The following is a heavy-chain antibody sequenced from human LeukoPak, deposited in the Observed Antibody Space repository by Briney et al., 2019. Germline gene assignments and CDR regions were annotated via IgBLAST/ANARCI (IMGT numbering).Heavy chain of an antibody. CDR3: ARSDQGYSSSWYVR. D-gene: IGHD6-13*01. CDR1: GFTFSSYS. CDR2: ISSSSYI. Sequence: GGSLRLSCAASGFTFSSYSTNWVRQAPGKGLEWVSSISSSSYIYYADSAKGRFTISRDNAKNSLYLQMNSLRAEDTAVYYCARSDQGYSSSWYVRWGQGTLVTVSS. J-gene: IGHJ4*02. V-gene: IGHV3-21*01.